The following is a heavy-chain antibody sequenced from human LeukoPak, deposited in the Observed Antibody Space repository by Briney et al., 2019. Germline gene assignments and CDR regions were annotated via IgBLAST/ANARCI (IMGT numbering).Heavy chain of an antibody. V-gene: IGHV4-30-4*08. CDR1: GGSISSGDYY. Sequence: SQTLSLTCTVSGGSISSGDYYWSCIRQPPGKGLEWVGYIYYSGSTYYNPSLKSRVTISVDTSKNQFSLKLSSVTAADTAVYYCARENPLYCSSTSCYAFDYWGQGTLVTVSS. J-gene: IGHJ4*02. D-gene: IGHD2-2*01. CDR3: ARENPLYCSSTSCYAFDY. CDR2: IYYSGST.